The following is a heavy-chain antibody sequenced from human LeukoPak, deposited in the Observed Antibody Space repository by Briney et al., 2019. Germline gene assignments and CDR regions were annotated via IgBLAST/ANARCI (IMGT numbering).Heavy chain of an antibody. CDR1: GVSISSGSYY. V-gene: IGHV4-61*02. CDR3: ARAHGYSYGHFDY. J-gene: IGHJ4*02. CDR2: MYTSGST. Sequence: PSETLSLTCTVSGVSISSGSYYWRWVRQPGGKGLEWIVRMYTSGSTNYNPSLKSRVTISVDTSKNQFSLKLSSVTAADTAVYYCARAHGYSYGHFDYWGQGTLVTVS. D-gene: IGHD5-18*01.